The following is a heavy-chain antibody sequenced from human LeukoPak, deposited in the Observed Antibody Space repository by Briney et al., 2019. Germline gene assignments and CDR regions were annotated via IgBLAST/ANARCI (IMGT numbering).Heavy chain of an antibody. V-gene: IGHV3-30*18. Sequence: GRSLRLSCAASGFTFSSYGMHGVRQAPGKGLEWVAVISYDGSNKYYADSVKGRFTISRDNSKNTLYLQMNSLRAEDTAVYYCAKGSGYCSSTSCYAYAFDIWGQGTMVTVSS. D-gene: IGHD2-2*03. J-gene: IGHJ3*02. CDR3: AKGSGYCSSTSCYAYAFDI. CDR1: GFTFSSYG. CDR2: ISYDGSNK.